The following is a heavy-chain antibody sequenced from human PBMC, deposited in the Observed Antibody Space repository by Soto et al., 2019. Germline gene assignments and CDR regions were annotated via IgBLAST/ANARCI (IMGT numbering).Heavy chain of an antibody. J-gene: IGHJ3*02. CDR1: GVSFSGYC. V-gene: IGHV4-34*01. Sequence: SETLSLTCAVYGVSFSGYCWSWIRQPPGKGLEWIGEINHSGSTNYNPSLKSRVTISVDTSKNQFSLKLSSVTAADTAVYYCARGGGYCSGGSCLDAFDIWGQGTMVTVSS. CDR2: INHSGST. CDR3: ARGGGYCSGGSCLDAFDI. D-gene: IGHD2-15*01.